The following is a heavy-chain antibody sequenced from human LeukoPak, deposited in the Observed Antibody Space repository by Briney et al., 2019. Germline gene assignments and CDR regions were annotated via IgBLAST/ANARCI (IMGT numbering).Heavy chain of an antibody. J-gene: IGHJ4*02. D-gene: IGHD1-26*01. CDR1: GDSVSSNSAA. CDR2: TYYRSKWSD. CDR3: ARIVGGAPDY. Sequence: SQTLSLTCAIYGDSVSSNSAAWNWIRQSPSRGLEWLGRTYYRSKWSDNYAISVKRRISINPDTSKNQFSLQLNSVTPEDTAIYYCARIVGGAPDYWGQGTLVTVSS. V-gene: IGHV6-1*01.